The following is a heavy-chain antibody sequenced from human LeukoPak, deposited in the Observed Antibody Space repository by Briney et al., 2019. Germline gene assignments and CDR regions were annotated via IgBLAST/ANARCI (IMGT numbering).Heavy chain of an antibody. J-gene: IGHJ4*02. Sequence: PSETLSLTCDVSGGSCDDYYCSWIRQPPGKGLEWIGEIHPHGIFYYNSSLMSRVTIPIDTSKSQFSLRLTSVTAADTAIYYCSRGRDRSRAGDHWGQGSLVTVSS. CDR2: IHPHGIF. V-gene: IGHV4-34*01. D-gene: IGHD5-24*01. CDR3: SRGRDRSRAGDH. CDR1: GGSCDDYY.